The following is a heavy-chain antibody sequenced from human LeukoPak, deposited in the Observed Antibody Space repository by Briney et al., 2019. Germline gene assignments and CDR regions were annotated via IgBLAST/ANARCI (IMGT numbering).Heavy chain of an antibody. D-gene: IGHD1-1*01. Sequence: GGSLRLSCAASGFSLTTYAMGWVRQAPGKGLEWVSSISSSSSYIYYADSVKGRFTISRDNSKNTLYLQMNSLRAEDTALYYCAKGLERESRLDSWGQGTLVTVSS. CDR1: GFSLTTYA. V-gene: IGHV3-21*04. CDR2: ISSSSSYI. CDR3: AKGLERESRLDS. J-gene: IGHJ4*02.